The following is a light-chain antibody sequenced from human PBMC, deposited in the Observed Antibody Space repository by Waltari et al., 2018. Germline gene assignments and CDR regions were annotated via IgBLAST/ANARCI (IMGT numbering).Light chain of an antibody. CDR1: QSVTNY. CDR2: DTS. J-gene: IGKJ4*01. V-gene: IGKV3-11*01. CDR3: QQCRDWPLT. Sequence: DIVLTQSPAILSLSPGERASLSCRASQSVTNYLAWYQQKPGHAPRLLIYDTSNRATGIPARFSGSGFGTDFTLTISSLEPEDFAVYYCQQCRDWPLTFGGGTKVEIK.